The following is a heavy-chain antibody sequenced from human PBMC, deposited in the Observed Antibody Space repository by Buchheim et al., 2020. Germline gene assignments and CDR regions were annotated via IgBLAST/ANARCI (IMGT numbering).Heavy chain of an antibody. CDR3: ARLDYYYYYMDV. J-gene: IGHJ6*03. CDR1: GGSFSGHY. CDR2: ISHSGIT. Sequence: QVQLLQWGAGLLKPSETLSLTCAVYGGSFSGHYWTWIRQPPGKGLEWIGEISHSGITNYNPSLKSRVTMSVDTSKNQFSLKLSSVTAADTALYYCARLDYYYYYMDVWGKGTT. V-gene: IGHV4-34*01.